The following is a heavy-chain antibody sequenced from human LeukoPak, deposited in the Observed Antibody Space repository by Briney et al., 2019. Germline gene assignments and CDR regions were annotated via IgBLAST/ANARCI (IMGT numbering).Heavy chain of an antibody. D-gene: IGHD4-17*01. CDR1: GFTFSDYY. J-gene: IGHJ4*02. CDR3: ARATDYGDSISSLYYYFDL. V-gene: IGHV3-11*04. Sequence: GGSLRLSCAASGFTFSDYYMSWIRQAPGKGLEWVSYISSSGSTIYYADSVKGRFTISRDNAKNSLYLQMNSLRAEDTAVYYCARATDYGDSISSLYYYFDLWGRGTLVSVSS. CDR2: ISSSGSTI.